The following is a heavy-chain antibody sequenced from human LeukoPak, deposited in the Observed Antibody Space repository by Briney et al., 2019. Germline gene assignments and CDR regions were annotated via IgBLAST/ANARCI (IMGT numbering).Heavy chain of an antibody. CDR2: IYYSGST. V-gene: IGHV4-39*01. D-gene: IGHD3-10*01. CDR3: ARHESGFSPHFDY. J-gene: IGHJ4*02. CDR1: GFTFSSYSMN. Sequence: GSLILSCAASGFTFSSYSMNWVRQPPGKGLEWIGSIYYSGSTYYNPSLKSRVTISVDTSKNQFSLKLSSVTAADTAVYYCARHESGFSPHFDYWGQGTLVTVSS.